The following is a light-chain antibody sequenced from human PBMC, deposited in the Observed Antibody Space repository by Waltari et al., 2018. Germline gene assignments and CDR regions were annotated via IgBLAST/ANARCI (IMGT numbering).Light chain of an antibody. V-gene: IGKV2-30*01. CDR1: QSLVFSDGNIY. CDR2: KVS. Sequence: DAVMTQSPLSLPVTLGQPASISCRSSQSLVFSDGNIYLNWFQQRPGQSPRPLIYKVSNRDSGVPDRCSGSGSGTDFTLKISRVEAEDVGGVYYCMQATHWPYTFGQGTKLEIK. J-gene: IGKJ2*01. CDR3: MQATHWPYT.